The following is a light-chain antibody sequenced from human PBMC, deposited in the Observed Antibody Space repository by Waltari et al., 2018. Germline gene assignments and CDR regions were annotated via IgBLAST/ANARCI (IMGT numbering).Light chain of an antibody. CDR2: EVS. V-gene: IGLV2-14*01. CDR1: RDDLGGYNY. J-gene: IGLJ1*01. CDR3: NSYTSGGTYV. Sequence: QSALTQPASVSGSPGQSITISCTGTRDDLGGYNYVSWYQQHPGKAPKLMIYEVSNRPSGVSNRFSGSKSANTASLTISGLQPEDEADYYCNSYTSGGTYVFGGGTKVTVL.